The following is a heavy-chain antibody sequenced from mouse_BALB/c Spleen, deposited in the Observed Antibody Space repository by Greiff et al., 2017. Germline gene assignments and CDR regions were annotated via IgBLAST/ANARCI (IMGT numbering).Heavy chain of an antibody. CDR1: GYAFTSFL. J-gene: IGHJ3*01. D-gene: IGHD6-1*01. CDR2: INPGSGGT. CDR3: ARAVRDGYDWFAY. Sequence: VQLLESGAELVRPGTSVKVSCTASGYAFTSFLIEWVQQGPGQGLEWIGLINPGSGGTNYNETFKGRVTLTTDKSYNTVYMQLSSLTSEDSAVYFCARAVRDGYDWFAYWGQGTLVTVS. V-gene: IGHV1-54*01.